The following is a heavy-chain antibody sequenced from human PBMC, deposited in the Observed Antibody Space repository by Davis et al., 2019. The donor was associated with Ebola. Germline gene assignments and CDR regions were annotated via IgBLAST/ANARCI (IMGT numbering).Heavy chain of an antibody. CDR2: SYSSGST. D-gene: IGHD3-22*01. V-gene: IGHV4-59*01. J-gene: IGHJ4*02. CDR1: GLSISCSY. CDR3: ATFYYDSSGYYLDY. Sequence: PSETLSLTCVDDGLSISCSYWRWIWHTPWKELQWIGDSYSSGSTNYNHSLKSRVTISVDTSKNQFSLKLSSVTAADTAVYYCATFYYDSSGYYLDYWGQGTLVTVSA.